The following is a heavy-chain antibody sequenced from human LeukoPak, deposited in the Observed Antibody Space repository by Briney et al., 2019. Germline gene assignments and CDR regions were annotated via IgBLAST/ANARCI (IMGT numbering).Heavy chain of an antibody. CDR3: AHFKGGSFDF. D-gene: IGHD1-26*01. J-gene: IGHJ3*01. Sequence: WETLSLTCTVSGGSISSSNYYWGWIRQPPGKGLEWIGSIYYSENNYYNPSLKSRVTISVDTSKNQFSLKLTSVTAADTAVYYCAHFKGGSFDFWGQGTMVTVSS. V-gene: IGHV4-39*01. CDR1: GGSISSSNYY. CDR2: IYYSENN.